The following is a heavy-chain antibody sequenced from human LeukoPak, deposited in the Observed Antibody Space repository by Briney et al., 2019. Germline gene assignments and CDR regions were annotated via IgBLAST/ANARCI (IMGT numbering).Heavy chain of an antibody. CDR3: ARDQIYYDFWSGYDLQDLRREIDY. D-gene: IGHD3-3*01. J-gene: IGHJ4*02. CDR1: GFTFRIYA. Sequence: GGSLRLSCAVSGFTFRIYAMHWVRQAPGKGLEWVAVISYDGSNKYYADSVKGRFTISRDNSKNTLNLQMNSMRAEDTAVYYCARDQIYYDFWSGYDLQDLRREIDYWGQGTLVTVSS. V-gene: IGHV3-30-3*01. CDR2: ISYDGSNK.